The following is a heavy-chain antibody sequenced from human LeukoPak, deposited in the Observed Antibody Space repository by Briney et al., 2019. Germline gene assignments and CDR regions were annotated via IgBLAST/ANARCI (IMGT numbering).Heavy chain of an antibody. CDR2: IDPSDSYT. J-gene: IGHJ4*02. Sequence: RGESLRISCKGSGYSFASYWISWVRQMPGKGLEWMGRIDPSDSYTNYSPSFQGHVTISADKSISTAYLQWSSLKASDTAMYYCARLELAYCGGDCYSLDYWGQGTLVIVSS. CDR1: GYSFASYW. V-gene: IGHV5-10-1*01. D-gene: IGHD2-21*02. CDR3: ARLELAYCGGDCYSLDY.